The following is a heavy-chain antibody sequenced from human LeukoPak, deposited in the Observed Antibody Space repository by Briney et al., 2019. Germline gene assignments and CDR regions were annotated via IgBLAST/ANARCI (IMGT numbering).Heavy chain of an antibody. Sequence: GGSLRLSCVASGFTFSSYGMHWVRQAPGKGLEWVSFIRYDGSNKYYADSVKGRLTISRDNSKNTLYLQMNSLRAEGTAVYYCANQDSTEYSYYFDFWGQGTLVTVSS. V-gene: IGHV3-30*02. CDR1: GFTFSSYG. D-gene: IGHD2/OR15-2a*01. CDR3: ANQDSTEYSYYFDF. J-gene: IGHJ4*02. CDR2: IRYDGSNK.